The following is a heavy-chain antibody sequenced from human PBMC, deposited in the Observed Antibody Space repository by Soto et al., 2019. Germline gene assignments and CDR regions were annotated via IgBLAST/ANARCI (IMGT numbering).Heavy chain of an antibody. CDR2: ISYDGNKK. D-gene: IGHD3-10*01. Sequence: QVQLVESGGGVVQPGRSLRLSCSASGFTFSNSGMHWVRQAPGKGLEWVAVISYDGNKKYYDPSVKGRFTISRDNSKDTLFLQMDSLRADDTAVYYCAKDHAGDGEEVVLVRDVWGQGTSVTVSS. CDR3: AKDHAGDGEEVVLVRDV. CDR1: GFTFSNSG. V-gene: IGHV3-30*18. J-gene: IGHJ6*02.